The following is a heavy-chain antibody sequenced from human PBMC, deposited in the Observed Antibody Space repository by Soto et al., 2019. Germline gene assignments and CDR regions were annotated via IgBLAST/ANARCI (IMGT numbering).Heavy chain of an antibody. CDR2: IFYLGSS. CDR3: ARQSLALRKNNWFDP. J-gene: IGHJ5*02. Sequence: TLSLTCTVSGDSIISSDFYWGWVRQPPGKGLEWIGSIFYLGSSYYNPSLKSRVTMSVDTSKNQFSLRLRSVTAADTALYFCARQSLALRKNNWFDPWGQGIMVTVSS. V-gene: IGHV4-39*01. CDR1: GDSIISSDFY. D-gene: IGHD3-3*02.